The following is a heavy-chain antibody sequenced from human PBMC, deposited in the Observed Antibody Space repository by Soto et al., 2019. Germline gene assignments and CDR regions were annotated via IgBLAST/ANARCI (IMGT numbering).Heavy chain of an antibody. Sequence: PSETLSLSCTVSGGSISSYYWSWIRQPPGKGPEWIGYIYYSGSTNYNPSLKSRVTISVDTSKNQFSLKLSSVTAADTAVYYCARTPYYYDSSGYSPWFDPWGQGTLVTVSS. D-gene: IGHD3-22*01. J-gene: IGHJ5*02. CDR1: GGSISSYY. CDR3: ARTPYYYDSSGYSPWFDP. CDR2: IYYSGST. V-gene: IGHV4-59*01.